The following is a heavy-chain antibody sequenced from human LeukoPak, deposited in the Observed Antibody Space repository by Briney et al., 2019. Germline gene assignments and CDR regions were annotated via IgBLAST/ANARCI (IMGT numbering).Heavy chain of an antibody. Sequence: PGGSLRLSCAASGFTFSSYTMHWVRQAPGKGLEWVALMSYDGRNKYYADSVQGRFTISRDNSKNMLYLQMNSLRPEDTAVYYCARDPSIAAAGQNWFDPWGQGTLVTVSS. CDR1: GFTFSSYT. CDR2: MSYDGRNK. CDR3: ARDPSIAAAGQNWFDP. J-gene: IGHJ5*02. V-gene: IGHV3-30*04. D-gene: IGHD6-13*01.